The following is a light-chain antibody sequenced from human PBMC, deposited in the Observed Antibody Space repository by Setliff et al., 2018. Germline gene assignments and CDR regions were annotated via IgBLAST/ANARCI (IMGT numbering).Light chain of an antibody. J-gene: IGLJ3*02. V-gene: IGLV2-23*02. CDR3: CSYAGDFILV. CDR1: SSDVGAYTL. Sequence: QSALPQPASVSGSPGQSITISCTGTSSDVGAYTLVSWYQQHPGKAPKVLIFDVSKRPSGVSNRFSGSKSGNSASLTISGLQAEDEADYYCCSYAGDFILVFGGGTKVTVL. CDR2: DVS.